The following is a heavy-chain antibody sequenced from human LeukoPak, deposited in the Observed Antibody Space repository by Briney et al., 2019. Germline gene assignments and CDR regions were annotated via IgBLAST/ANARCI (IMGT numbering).Heavy chain of an antibody. V-gene: IGHV1-2*02. CDR1: GYTFTGYY. Sequence: ASVKVSCKASGYTFTGYYMHWVRQAPGQGLEWMGWINPNSGGTNYAQKFQGRVTMTRDTSISTAYMELSRLRSDDTAVYYCARVCPLAAAGSDWDQGTLVTVSS. CDR3: ARVCPLAAAGSD. J-gene: IGHJ4*02. D-gene: IGHD6-13*01. CDR2: INPNSGGT.